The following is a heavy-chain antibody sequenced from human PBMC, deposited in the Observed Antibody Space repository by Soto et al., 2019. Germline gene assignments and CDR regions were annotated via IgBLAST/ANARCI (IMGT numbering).Heavy chain of an antibody. Sequence: GGSLRLSCAASGFTFSSYSMNWVRQAPGKGLEWVSYISSSSSTIYYADSVKGRFTISRDNAKNSLYLQMNSLRAEDTAVYYCARDEIRGRTVTTDYWGQGTLVTVSS. V-gene: IGHV3-48*01. J-gene: IGHJ4*02. CDR2: ISSSSSTI. CDR1: GFTFSSYS. CDR3: ARDEIRGRTVTTDY. D-gene: IGHD4-17*01.